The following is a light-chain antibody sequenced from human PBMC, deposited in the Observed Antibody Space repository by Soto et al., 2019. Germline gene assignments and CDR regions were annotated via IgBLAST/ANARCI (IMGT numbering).Light chain of an antibody. V-gene: IGKV3-20*01. CDR1: QSVGNSY. J-gene: IGKJ4*01. Sequence: EIGVTQSPGTLSLSPGEGATLSCRASQSVGNSYVAWYQQKPGQAPRLLISGTSSRATGIPDRFSGSGSGTDFTLTISRLEPEDFAVYYCQQYRSSPLTFGAGTKIELK. CDR3: QQYRSSPLT. CDR2: GTS.